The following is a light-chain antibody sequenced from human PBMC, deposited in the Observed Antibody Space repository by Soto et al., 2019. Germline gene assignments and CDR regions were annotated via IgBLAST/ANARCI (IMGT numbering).Light chain of an antibody. J-gene: IGLJ2*01. Sequence: QAVVTQPPSVSGAPGQRVTISCTGSSSSVGAGYDVHWYQHLPGTAPKLLIFGNTNRPSGVPDRFSGSKSGTSVSLAITGLQAEDEGDYYCQSYDNILSAVVFGGGTQLTVL. V-gene: IGLV1-40*01. CDR3: QSYDNILSAVV. CDR1: SSSVGAGYD. CDR2: GNT.